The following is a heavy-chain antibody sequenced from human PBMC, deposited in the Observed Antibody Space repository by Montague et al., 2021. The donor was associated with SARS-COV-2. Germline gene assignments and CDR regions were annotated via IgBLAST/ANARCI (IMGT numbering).Heavy chain of an antibody. CDR2: TYYRSKWYN. CDR3: ARIPVGSKYYFDF. V-gene: IGHV6-1*01. D-gene: IGHD2-2*01. Sequence: CAISGDSVPSNIATWNWTRPPPSRRLEWPGRTYYRSKWYNAYAESVKSRITIDPDTSKHQFSLHLNSVTHEDTAVYYCARIPVGSKYYFDFWGQGTLVTVSS. CDR1: GDSVPSNIAT. J-gene: IGHJ4*02.